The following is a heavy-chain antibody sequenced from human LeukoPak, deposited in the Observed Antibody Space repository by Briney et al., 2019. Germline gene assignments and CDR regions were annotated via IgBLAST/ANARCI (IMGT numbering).Heavy chain of an antibody. J-gene: IGHJ6*03. CDR2: MENDGSSA. D-gene: IGHD4-17*01. Sequence: PGGSLRLSCAASGFTFSSYWMHWVRQVPGKGLVWVSRMENDGSSASYADSVQGRFTISRDNAKNTLYLQMNSLRAEDTAVYYCARATVLAGIFNKQHYYYYMDVWGKGTTVTVSS. CDR3: ARATVLAGIFNKQHYYYYMDV. V-gene: IGHV3-74*01. CDR1: GFTFSSYW.